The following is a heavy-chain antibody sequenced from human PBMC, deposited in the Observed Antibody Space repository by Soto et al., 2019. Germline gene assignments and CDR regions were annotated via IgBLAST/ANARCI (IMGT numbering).Heavy chain of an antibody. D-gene: IGHD3-22*01. CDR2: ISAYNDDT. CDR3: ARGGYYDSSGARNYHYYGMDV. CDR1: VYTFNIYA. V-gene: IGHV1-18*01. J-gene: IGHJ6*01. Sequence: ASVKVSCKSSVYTFNIYAIHCVRQAPGQRLEWMGWISAYNDDTKYAQRLQGRVTMTTDTSTRTAYMDIRGLRSDDTAIYYCARGGYYDSSGARNYHYYGMDVWGQGITVTVSS.